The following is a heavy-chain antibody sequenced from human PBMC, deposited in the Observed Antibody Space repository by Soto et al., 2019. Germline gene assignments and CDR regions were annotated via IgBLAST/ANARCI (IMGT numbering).Heavy chain of an antibody. CDR1: GYSFTSYW. CDR2: IYPGDSDT. D-gene: IGHD2-2*01. Sequence: GESLKISCKGSGYSFTSYWIGWVRQMPGKGLEWMGIIYPGDSDTRYSPSFQGQVTISADKSISTAYLQWSSLKASDTAMYYCERGPRHAVEVYGMDGWGQGTTVTVSS. CDR3: ERGPRHAVEVYGMDG. J-gene: IGHJ6*02. V-gene: IGHV5-51*01.